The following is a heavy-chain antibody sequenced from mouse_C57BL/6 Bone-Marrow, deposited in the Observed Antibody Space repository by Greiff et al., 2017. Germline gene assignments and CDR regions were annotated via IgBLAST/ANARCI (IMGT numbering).Heavy chain of an antibody. Sequence: EVQLQESGPELVKPGASVKIPCKASGYTFTDYNMDWVKQSHGKSLEWIGDINPNNGGTIYNQKFKGKATLTVDKSSITAYMELRSLTSEDTAVYYCARGGWDEFAYWGQGTLVTVSA. D-gene: IGHD4-1*01. V-gene: IGHV1-18*01. CDR3: ARGGWDEFAY. J-gene: IGHJ3*01. CDR1: GYTFTDYN. CDR2: INPNNGGT.